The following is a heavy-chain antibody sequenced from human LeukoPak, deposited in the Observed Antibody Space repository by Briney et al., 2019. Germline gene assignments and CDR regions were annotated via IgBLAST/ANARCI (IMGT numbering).Heavy chain of an antibody. V-gene: IGHV1-8*01. CDR3: ARAPLVGLSYYYYYALDV. J-gene: IGHJ6*02. CDR2: MNPNSGDT. CDR1: GYTFTTYD. Sequence: GALVKVSCTASGYTFTTYDINWGRQATGQGLEWMGWMNPNSGDTGYTQKFQGRVTMTRDTSIRTAYMELSSLTSEDTAVYDCARAPLVGLSYYYYYALDVWGLGTTVTVSS. D-gene: IGHD2-8*02.